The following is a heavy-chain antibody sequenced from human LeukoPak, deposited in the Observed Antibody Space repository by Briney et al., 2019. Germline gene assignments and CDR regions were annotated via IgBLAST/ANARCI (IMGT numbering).Heavy chain of an antibody. D-gene: IGHD1-1*01. CDR3: ARDSWQDGTDY. CDR2: IYSGGST. CDR1: GFTVSSNY. Sequence: GGSLSLSCAASGFTVSSNYMSWVRQAPGKGLEWVSVIYSGGSTYYADSVKGRFTISRDNSKNTLYLQMNSLRAEDTAVYYCARDSWQDGTDYWGQGTLVTVSS. V-gene: IGHV3-53*01. J-gene: IGHJ4*02.